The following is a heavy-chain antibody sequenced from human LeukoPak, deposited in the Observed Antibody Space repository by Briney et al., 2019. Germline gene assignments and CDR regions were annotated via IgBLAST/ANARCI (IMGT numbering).Heavy chain of an antibody. J-gene: IGHJ5*02. D-gene: IGHD6-13*01. V-gene: IGHV1-46*01. CDR2: RNPSIGST. Sequence: AAVKVSCKPSVYTFTSYYIHWVRQAPRQGLGWMGIRNPSIGSTSYAQKYQGRVNMTRDMSTSTVYMELSSLRSEDTGVYYCARAPIAAAAEWFDPWGQGTLVTVSS. CDR1: VYTFTSYY. CDR3: ARAPIAAAAEWFDP.